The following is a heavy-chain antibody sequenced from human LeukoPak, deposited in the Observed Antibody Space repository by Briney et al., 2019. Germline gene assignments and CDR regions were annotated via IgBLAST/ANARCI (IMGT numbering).Heavy chain of an antibody. J-gene: IGHJ2*01. CDR3: AKDRSYGAWYFDL. CDR2: ISSSSNYI. Sequence: PGGSLRLSCAASGFTFSSYSMNWVRQAPGKGLEWVSSISSSSNYIYYADSVKGRFTISRDNSKNSLYLQMNSLRIEDTALYYCAKDRSYGAWYFDLWGRGTLVTVSS. CDR1: GFTFSSYS. V-gene: IGHV3-21*04. D-gene: IGHD4/OR15-4a*01.